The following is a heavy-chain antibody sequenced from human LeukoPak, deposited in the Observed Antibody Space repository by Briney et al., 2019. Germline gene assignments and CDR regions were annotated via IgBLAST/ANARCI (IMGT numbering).Heavy chain of an antibody. V-gene: IGHV4-31*03. D-gene: IGHD3/OR15-3a*01. CDR3: ASGRPHYYYYYMDV. CDR1: GGSISSGGYY. CDR2: IYYSGST. J-gene: IGHJ6*03. Sequence: PSQTLSLTCTVSGGSISSGGYYWSWIRQHPGKGLEWIGYIYYSGSTYYNPSLKSRVTISVDTSKNQFSLKLSSVTAADTAVYYCASGRPHYYYYYMDVWGKETTVTVSS.